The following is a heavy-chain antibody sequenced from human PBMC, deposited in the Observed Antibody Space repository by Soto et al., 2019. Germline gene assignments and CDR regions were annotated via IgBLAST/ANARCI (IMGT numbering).Heavy chain of an antibody. J-gene: IGHJ4*02. CDR2: IYSDGST. CDR3: ATLTKYDILAGFYPC. Sequence: GGSLRLSCAASGFTVNSNYMSWVRQAPGKGLEWVSVIYSDGSTYYADSVKGRFIISRDNSNNTLYFQMNSLRAEDTAVYYCATLTKYDILAGFYPCWGQGTLVTVSS. D-gene: IGHD3-9*01. V-gene: IGHV3-66*01. CDR1: GFTVNSNY.